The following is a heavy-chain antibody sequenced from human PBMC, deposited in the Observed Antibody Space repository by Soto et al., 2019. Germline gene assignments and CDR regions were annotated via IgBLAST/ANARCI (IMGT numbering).Heavy chain of an antibody. V-gene: IGHV4-39*01. CDR3: ASLEEATGIFDY. Sequence: PSETLSLTCTVSGGSISSSSYYWGWIRQPPGKGLEWIGSIYYSGSTYYNPSLKSRVTISVDTSKNQFSLKLSSVTAADTAVYYCASLEEATGIFDYSGQGTLVTVSS. D-gene: IGHD5-12*01. J-gene: IGHJ4*02. CDR1: GGSISSSSYY. CDR2: IYYSGST.